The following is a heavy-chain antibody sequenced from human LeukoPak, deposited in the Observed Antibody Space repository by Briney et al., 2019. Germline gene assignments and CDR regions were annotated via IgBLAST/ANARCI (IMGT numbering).Heavy chain of an antibody. V-gene: IGHV3-30-3*01. CDR3: ARDQPRDIVVVPADYYYYYGMDV. CDR1: GFTFSSYA. CDR2: ISYDGSNK. Sequence: PGGSLRLSCAASGFTFSSYAMHWVRQAPGKGLEWVAVISYDGSNKYYADSVKGRFTISRDNSKNTLYLQMNSLRAEDTAVYYCARDQPRDIVVVPADYYYYYGMDVWGQGTTVIVSS. D-gene: IGHD2-2*01. J-gene: IGHJ6*02.